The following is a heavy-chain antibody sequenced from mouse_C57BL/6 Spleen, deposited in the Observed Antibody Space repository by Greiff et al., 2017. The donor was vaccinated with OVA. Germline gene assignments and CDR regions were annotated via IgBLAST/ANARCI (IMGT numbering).Heavy chain of an antibody. V-gene: IGHV1-72*01. CDR3: ARSGVLGLQVDY. CDR1: GYTFTSYW. D-gene: IGHD2-4*01. J-gene: IGHJ2*01. Sequence: QVQLKQPGAELVKPGASVKLSCKASGYTFTSYWMHWVKQRPGRGLEWIGRIDPNSGGTKYNEKFKSKATLTVDKPSSTAYMQLSSLTSEDSAVYYCARSGVLGLQVDYWGQGTTLTVSS. CDR2: IDPNSGGT.